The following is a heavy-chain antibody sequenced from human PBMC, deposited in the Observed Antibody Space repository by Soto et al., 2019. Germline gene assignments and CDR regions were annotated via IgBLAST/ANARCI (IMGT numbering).Heavy chain of an antibody. CDR1: GGSISSYY. J-gene: IGHJ4*02. V-gene: IGHV4-59*12. D-gene: IGHD3-22*01. Sequence: SETLSLTCTVSGGSISSYYWSWIRQPPGKGLEWIGYIYYSGGTYYNPSLKSRVTISVDTSKNQFSLKLSSVTAADTAVYYCARAPATPDSSGYYFKDYFDYWGQGTLVTVSS. CDR2: IYYSGGT. CDR3: ARAPATPDSSGYYFKDYFDY.